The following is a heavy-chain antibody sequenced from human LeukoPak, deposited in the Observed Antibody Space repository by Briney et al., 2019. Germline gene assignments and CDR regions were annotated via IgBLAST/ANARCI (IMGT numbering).Heavy chain of an antibody. V-gene: IGHV3-7*05. J-gene: IGHJ4*02. CDR2: IKQDGSEK. D-gene: IGHD2-15*01. CDR1: GFTFNNAW. Sequence: GGSLRLSCAASGFTFNNAWMSWVRQAPGKGLEWMANIKQDGSEKYYVDSVKGRFTISRDNAKNSVYLQMNSLRAEDTAVYYCVRDYCSGVTCYPGYWGQGTLVTVSS. CDR3: VRDYCSGVTCYPGY.